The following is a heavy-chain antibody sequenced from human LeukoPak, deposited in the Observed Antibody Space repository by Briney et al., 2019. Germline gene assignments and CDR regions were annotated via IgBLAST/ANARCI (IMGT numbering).Heavy chain of an antibody. J-gene: IGHJ4*02. Sequence: PSETLSLTCTVSGGSISSYYWSWIRQPPGKGLEWIGYIYYSGSTNYNPSLKSRVTISVDTSKNQFSLKLSSVTAADTAVYYCARRNSGSYASFDYWGQGTLVTVSS. CDR1: GGSISSYY. D-gene: IGHD1-26*01. V-gene: IGHV4-59*12. CDR2: IYYSGST. CDR3: ARRNSGSYASFDY.